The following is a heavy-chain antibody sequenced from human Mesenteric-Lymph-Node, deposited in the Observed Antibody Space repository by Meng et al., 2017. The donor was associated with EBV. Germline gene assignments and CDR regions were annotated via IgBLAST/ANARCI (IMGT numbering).Heavy chain of an antibody. CDR1: GGSGTRGGYS. CDR2: GHHSGLT. V-gene: IGHV4-30-2*06. D-gene: IGHD4-17*01. J-gene: IGHJ4*02. CDR3: AGGDYVNQFNY. Sequence: QLSPPVAGSGLVKASSALSFTCPVSGGSGTRGGYSRSWIRQSPEKGLEWIGYGHHSGLTYYNPSLETRVIISLERSKNQFSLKLTSVTAADTAVYYCAGGDYVNQFNYWGQGTLVTVSS.